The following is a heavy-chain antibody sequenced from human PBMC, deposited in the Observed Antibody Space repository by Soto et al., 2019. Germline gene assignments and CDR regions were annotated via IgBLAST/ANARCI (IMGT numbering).Heavy chain of an antibody. CDR1: GGSISSSSYY. Sequence: QLQLQESGPGLVKPSETLSLTCTVSGGSISSSSYYWGWIRQPPGKGLEWIGSIYYSGSTYYNPSLKSRVPISVDTSKNQFSRKLSSVTAADTAVYYCASRGDYVDYYYGMDVWGQGTTVTVSS. D-gene: IGHD4-17*01. V-gene: IGHV4-39*01. CDR3: ASRGDYVDYYYGMDV. CDR2: IYYSGST. J-gene: IGHJ6*02.